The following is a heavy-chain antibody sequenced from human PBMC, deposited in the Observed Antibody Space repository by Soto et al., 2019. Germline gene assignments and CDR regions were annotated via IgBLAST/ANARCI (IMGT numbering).Heavy chain of an antibody. CDR3: ARDSHSSGYLCSPRD. Sequence: QVQLVESGGGVVQPGRTLRLSCAASGFTFSTSAMHWFRQAPGKGLEWMTVTSYDGTAKYYADSVKGRFTISRDNSKHTLYLQMSSLRAEDTALYYCARDSHSSGYLCSPRDWGQGTFVTVSS. J-gene: IGHJ4*02. D-gene: IGHD5-18*01. CDR2: TSYDGTAK. V-gene: IGHV3-30-3*01. CDR1: GFTFSTSA.